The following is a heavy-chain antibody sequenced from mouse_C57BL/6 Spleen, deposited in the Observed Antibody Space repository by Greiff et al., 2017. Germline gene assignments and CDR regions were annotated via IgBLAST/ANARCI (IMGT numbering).Heavy chain of an antibody. CDR2: IYPGDGDT. D-gene: IGHD3-2*02. J-gene: IGHJ3*01. CDR1: GYAFSSYW. CDR3: ARPTAQATTWFAY. V-gene: IGHV1-80*01. Sequence: QVQLQQSGAELVKPGASVKISCKASGYAFSSYWMNWVKQRPGKGLEWIGQIYPGDGDTNYNGKFKGKATLTADKSSSTAYMQLSSLTSEDSAVCFCARPTAQATTWFAYWGQGTLVTVSA.